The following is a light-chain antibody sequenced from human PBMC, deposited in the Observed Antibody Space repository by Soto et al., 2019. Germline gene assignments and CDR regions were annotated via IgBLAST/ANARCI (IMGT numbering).Light chain of an antibody. CDR3: QQYNNWLPGT. CDR2: GAS. Sequence: EIVMTQSPATLSVSPGERATLSCRASQRVSSNLAWYQQKPGQAPRLLIYGASTRATGIPARFSGSGSGTEFTLTISSLQSEDFAVYYCQQYNNWLPGTFGQGTKLEIK. V-gene: IGKV3-15*01. CDR1: QRVSSN. J-gene: IGKJ2*01.